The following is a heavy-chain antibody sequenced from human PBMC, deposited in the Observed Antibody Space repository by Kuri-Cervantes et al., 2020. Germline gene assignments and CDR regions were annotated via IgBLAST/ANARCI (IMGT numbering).Heavy chain of an antibody. J-gene: IGHJ3*02. CDR1: GGSISSYY. Sequence: SETLSLTCTASGGSISSYYWSWIRQPPGKGLEWIGYIYYSGSTYYNPSLKSRVTISVDTSKNQFSLKLSSETAADTAVYYCARDAQYYYDSNGSDAFDIWGQGTMVTVSS. D-gene: IGHD3-22*01. CDR3: ARDAQYYYDSNGSDAFDI. CDR2: IYYSGST. V-gene: IGHV4-59*12.